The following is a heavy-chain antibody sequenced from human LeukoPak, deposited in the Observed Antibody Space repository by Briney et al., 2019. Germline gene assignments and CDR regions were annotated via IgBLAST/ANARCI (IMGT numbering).Heavy chain of an antibody. V-gene: IGHV4-59*07. J-gene: IGHJ4*02. CDR1: VDSINRYY. CDR3: ARVPGSHSASYGFDS. CDR2: IYYSGST. D-gene: IGHD3-16*01. Sequence: PSDTLSLTCAVSVDSINRYYWSWIRQPPGRGLEWVGYIYYSGSTDYSPSLKSRVAISVDTAKNQFSLKLKSVTAADTAIYYCARVPGSHSASYGFDSWGQGTLVTVSS.